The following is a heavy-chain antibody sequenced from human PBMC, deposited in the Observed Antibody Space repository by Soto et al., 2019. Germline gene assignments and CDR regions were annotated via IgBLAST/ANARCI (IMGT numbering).Heavy chain of an antibody. Sequence: GGSLRLSCAASGFTFSSYSMNWVRQAPGKGLEWVSSISSSSSYIYYADSVKGRFTISRDNAKNSLYLQMNSLRAEDTAVYYFARFHLDCTNGVCYPTNWFDPWGQGTLVTVSS. V-gene: IGHV3-21*01. CDR2: ISSSSSYI. D-gene: IGHD2-8*01. CDR1: GFTFSSYS. CDR3: ARFHLDCTNGVCYPTNWFDP. J-gene: IGHJ5*02.